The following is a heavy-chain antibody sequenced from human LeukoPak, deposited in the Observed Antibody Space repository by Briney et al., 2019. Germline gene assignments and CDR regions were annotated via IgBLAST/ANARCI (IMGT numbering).Heavy chain of an antibody. CDR1: GFTFTTYW. CDR2: IWYDGSNK. V-gene: IGHV3-33*08. D-gene: IGHD5-12*01. Sequence: GGSLRLSCAASGFTFTTYWMSWVRQAPGKGLEWVALIWYDGSNKDYEDSVKGRFTISRDDSKNTLYLQMNSLRAEDTAVYYCARGKASGGYSAYGLDAFDFWGQGTMVTVSS. J-gene: IGHJ3*01. CDR3: ARGKASGGYSAYGLDAFDF.